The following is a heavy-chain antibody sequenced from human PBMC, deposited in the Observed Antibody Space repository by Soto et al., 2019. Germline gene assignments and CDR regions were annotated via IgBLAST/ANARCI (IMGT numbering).Heavy chain of an antibody. V-gene: IGHV3-48*01. CDR3: ARRGFESPDV. J-gene: IGHJ6*02. CDR2: ISGSSSNT. CDR1: GFTFSSYS. Sequence: EVQLVESGGGLVQPGGSLSLSCAASGFTFSSYSMNWVRQAPGKGLEWISYISGSSSNTYYADSVKGRFTISRDNAKNSLYLERNSLRAEDTGVYYCARRGFESPDVWGQGTTVTVSS.